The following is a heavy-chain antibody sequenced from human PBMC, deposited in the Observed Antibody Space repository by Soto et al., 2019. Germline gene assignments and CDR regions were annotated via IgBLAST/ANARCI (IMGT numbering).Heavy chain of an antibody. CDR2: IYSSGRT. D-gene: IGHD6-13*01. CDR1: GGSISGHY. Sequence: PSETLSLTCTVSGGSISGHYWSWIRQPAGKGLEWIGRIYSSGRTNYNSSLKSRVSMSVDTSKNQFSLKLSSVTAADTAVYYCVRGVAAGAGYGMDAWGQGTTVTVSS. CDR3: VRGVAAGAGYGMDA. J-gene: IGHJ6*02. V-gene: IGHV4-4*07.